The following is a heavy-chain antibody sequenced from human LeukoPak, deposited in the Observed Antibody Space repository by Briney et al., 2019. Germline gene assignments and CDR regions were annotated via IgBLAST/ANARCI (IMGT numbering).Heavy chain of an antibody. V-gene: IGHV5-51*01. J-gene: IGHJ4*02. D-gene: IGHD6-13*01. CDR2: ISPGDSDT. Sequence: GASLKISCKGSGYSFTSYWIGWVRQMPGKGLERMGIISPGDSDTRYSPSFQGQVTISADKSITTAYLLWSLLKASDTAMYYCARPSYVGGDIAAAGSYYFDYWGQGTLVTVSS. CDR3: ARPSYVGGDIAAAGSYYFDY. CDR1: GYSFTSYW.